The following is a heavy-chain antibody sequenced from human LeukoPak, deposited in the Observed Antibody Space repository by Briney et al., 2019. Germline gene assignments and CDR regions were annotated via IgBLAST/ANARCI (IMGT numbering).Heavy chain of an antibody. CDR2: IYCSGST. J-gene: IGHJ4*02. Sequence: SETLSLTCTVSGGSISSSSYYWSWIRQPPGKGLEWIGYIYCSGSTNYNPSLKSRVTISVDTSKNQFSLKLSSVTAADTAVYYCARSIVGATLIPFDYWGQGTLVTVSS. V-gene: IGHV4-61*01. CDR3: ARSIVGATLIPFDY. D-gene: IGHD1-26*01. CDR1: GGSISSSSYY.